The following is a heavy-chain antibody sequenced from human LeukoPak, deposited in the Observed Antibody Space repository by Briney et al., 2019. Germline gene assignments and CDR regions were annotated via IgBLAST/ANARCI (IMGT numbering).Heavy chain of an antibody. CDR2: ISSSGSNI. CDR1: GFTFSSYE. CDR3: ARKMRILTGRDY. J-gene: IGHJ4*02. Sequence: GGSLRLSCAASGFTFSSYEMNWVRQAPGKGLEWVSYISSSGSNIYYADSVKGRFTISRDNAKNSLYLQMNSLRAEDTAVYYCARKMRILTGRDYWGQGTLVTVSS. D-gene: IGHD3-9*01. V-gene: IGHV3-48*03.